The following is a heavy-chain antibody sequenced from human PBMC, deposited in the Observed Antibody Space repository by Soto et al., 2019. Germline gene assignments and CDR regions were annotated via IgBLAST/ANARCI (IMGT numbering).Heavy chain of an antibody. V-gene: IGHV4-4*02. J-gene: IGHJ6*02. CDR1: GGSISSSNW. CDR2: IYHSGST. D-gene: IGHD3-10*01. Sequence: PSETLSLTCAVSGGSISSSNWWSWVRQPPEKGLEWIGEIYHSGSTNYNPSLKSRVTISVDKSKNQFSLKLSSVTAADTAVYYSARDRGFLGFGELPYYYYGMDGWGQGNTVTFSS. CDR3: ARDRGFLGFGELPYYYYGMDG.